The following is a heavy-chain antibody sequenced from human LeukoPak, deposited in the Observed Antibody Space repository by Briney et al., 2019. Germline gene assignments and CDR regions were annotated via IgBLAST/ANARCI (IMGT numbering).Heavy chain of an antibody. Sequence: APVKVSCKASGYTFTGYYLHWVRQAPGQGLEWMGWINPNSGGTNSAQNFQGRVTMTRDTSITTAYMELNSLRSDDTAVYYCASGREYFGSGSHDDAFDMWGQGTMVTVSS. D-gene: IGHD3-10*01. CDR3: ASGREYFGSGSHDDAFDM. V-gene: IGHV1-2*02. CDR2: INPNSGGT. CDR1: GYTFTGYY. J-gene: IGHJ3*02.